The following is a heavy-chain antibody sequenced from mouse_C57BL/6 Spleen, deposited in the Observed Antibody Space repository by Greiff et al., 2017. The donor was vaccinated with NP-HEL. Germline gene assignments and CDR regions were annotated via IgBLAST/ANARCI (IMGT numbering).Heavy chain of an antibody. V-gene: IGHV1-50*01. CDR1: GYTFTSYW. CDR2: IDPSDSYT. J-gene: IGHJ2*01. Sequence: QVQLQQPGAELVKPGASVKLSCKASGYTFTSYWMQWVKQRPGQGLEWIGEIDPSDSYTNYNQKFKGKATLTVDTSSSTAYMQLSSLTSEDSAVYDCASSPSVDYWGQGTTVTVSS. CDR3: ASSPSVDY.